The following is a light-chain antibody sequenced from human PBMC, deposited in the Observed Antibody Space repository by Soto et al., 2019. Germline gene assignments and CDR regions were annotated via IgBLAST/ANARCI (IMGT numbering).Light chain of an antibody. CDR2: AAL. Sequence: DIQITHSPLSVSASVVDRVIITCLASQDIGYWLAWYQQIPGKAPKLLIYAALSLQSGVSSRFSGSGSGTNFTLTINSLQPEDVAFYYCQKANSFPLSFGQGTRLEIK. CDR3: QKANSFPLS. CDR1: QDIGYW. J-gene: IGKJ5*01. V-gene: IGKV1-12*01.